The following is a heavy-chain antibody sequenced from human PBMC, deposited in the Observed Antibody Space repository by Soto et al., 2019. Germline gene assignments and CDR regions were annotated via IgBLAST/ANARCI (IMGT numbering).Heavy chain of an antibody. CDR3: VIVDSYRNFYNGMDV. J-gene: IGHJ6*02. V-gene: IGHV3-23*01. Sequence: GGSLRLSCAASGLTFSDYAMSWVRQAPGKGLEWVAAVSGNGGSTYADSVTGRFTISRDNSKNTLYLQMNSLRVEDTAVYFCVIVDSYRNFYNGMDVWGQGTTVTVSS. D-gene: IGHD4-4*01. CDR2: VSGNGGST. CDR1: GLTFSDYA.